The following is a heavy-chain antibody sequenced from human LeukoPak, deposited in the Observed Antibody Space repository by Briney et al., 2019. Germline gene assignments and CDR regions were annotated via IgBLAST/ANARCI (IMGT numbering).Heavy chain of an antibody. CDR2: MNPNSGNT. CDR3: ARARSWGNYYYGMDV. J-gene: IGHJ6*02. V-gene: IGHV1-8*02. D-gene: IGHD7-27*01. Sequence: ASVKVSCKASGYTFTSYYMHWVRQATGQGLEWMGWMNPNSGNTGYAQKFQGRVTMTRNTSISTAYMELSSLRSEDTAVYYCARARSWGNYYYGMDVWGQGTTVTVSS. CDR1: GYTFTSYY.